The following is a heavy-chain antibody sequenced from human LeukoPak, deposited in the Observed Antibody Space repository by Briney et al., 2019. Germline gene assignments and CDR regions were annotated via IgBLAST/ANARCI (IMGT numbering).Heavy chain of an antibody. CDR2: MNPNSVTT. Sequence: GASXXVSCKASGYTFTSYDINWVRQATGQGLEWMGWMNPNSVTTGYAQKFQATFTMTRNTSISTAYIDLSSLRSEDTAVYYCARGYDFWSGYYSNNWFDPWGQGTLVTVSS. D-gene: IGHD3-3*01. V-gene: IGHV1-8*01. J-gene: IGHJ5*02. CDR1: GYTFTSYD. CDR3: ARGYDFWSGYYSNNWFDP.